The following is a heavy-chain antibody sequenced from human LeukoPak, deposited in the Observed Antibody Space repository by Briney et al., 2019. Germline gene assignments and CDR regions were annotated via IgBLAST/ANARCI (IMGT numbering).Heavy chain of an antibody. CDR3: ASSEGDGLDY. CDR1: GFTVSSNY. V-gene: IGHV3-33*08. D-gene: IGHD3-16*01. CDR2: IWYDGSNK. Sequence: GGSLRLSCAASGFTVSSNYMSWVRQAPGKGLEWVAVIWYDGSNKYYADSVKGRFTISRDNSKNTLYLQMNSLRAEDTAVYYCASSEGDGLDYWGQGTLVTVSS. J-gene: IGHJ4*02.